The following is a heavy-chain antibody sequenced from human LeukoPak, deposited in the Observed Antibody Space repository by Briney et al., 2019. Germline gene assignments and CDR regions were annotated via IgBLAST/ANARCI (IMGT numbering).Heavy chain of an antibody. CDR3: ATPTGATADAFDI. CDR1: GFTFSSHG. Sequence: GGTLRLSCAASGFTFSSHGMSWVRQAPGKGLEWVSSISSSSSYIYYADSVKGRFTISRDNAKNSLYLQMNSLRAEDTAVYYCATPTGATADAFDIWGQGTMVTVSS. J-gene: IGHJ3*02. CDR2: ISSSSSYI. D-gene: IGHD4-17*01. V-gene: IGHV3-21*01.